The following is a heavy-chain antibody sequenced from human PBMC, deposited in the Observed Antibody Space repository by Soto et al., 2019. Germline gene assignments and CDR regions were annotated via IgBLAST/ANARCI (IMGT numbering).Heavy chain of an antibody. J-gene: IGHJ6*03. D-gene: IGHD4-17*01. V-gene: IGHV2-5*02. CDR1: GFALRTSGVG. CDR2: IYWDYDK. Sequence: QITLRESGPTLVKPTQTLTLTCTFSGFALRTSGVGVAWIRQPPGQAPQWLGLIYWDYDKRYSSSLKTRVTITKGTSRNQVVLELTNVDPLDTGTYFCAHLRDLRGDYGSDFDYSYMDVWGQGTTVTVSS. CDR3: AHLRDLRGDYGSDFDYSYMDV.